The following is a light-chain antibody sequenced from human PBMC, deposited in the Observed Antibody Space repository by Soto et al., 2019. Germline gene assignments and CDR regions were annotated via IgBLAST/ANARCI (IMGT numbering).Light chain of an antibody. CDR1: SSDVGGYNS. CDR2: DVS. CDR3: SSYTSSSSWA. J-gene: IGLJ2*01. Sequence: QSALTQPASVSGSPGQSITISCTGTSSDVGGYNSVSWYQQHPGKAPKVMIYDVSNRPSGVSNRFSGSKSGNTASLTISGIQAEDEADYYCSSYTSSSSWAFGGGTKVTVL. V-gene: IGLV2-14*01.